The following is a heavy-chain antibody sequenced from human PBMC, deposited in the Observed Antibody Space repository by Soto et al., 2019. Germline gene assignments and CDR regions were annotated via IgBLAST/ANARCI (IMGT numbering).Heavy chain of an antibody. J-gene: IGHJ3*01. CDR3: ARRFREATSGYYYAFDV. Sequence: QVQLQESGPGLVKPSGTLSLTCAVSGGSISSSNWWSWVRQSPGKGLEWIGEIYNSGSTIYNPSLKSRVIISVDKSEHQFFLNLSSVTAADTAVYYCARRFREATSGYYYAFDVWGQGTMVTVSS. V-gene: IGHV4-4*02. CDR2: IYNSGST. D-gene: IGHD3-22*01. CDR1: GGSISSSNW.